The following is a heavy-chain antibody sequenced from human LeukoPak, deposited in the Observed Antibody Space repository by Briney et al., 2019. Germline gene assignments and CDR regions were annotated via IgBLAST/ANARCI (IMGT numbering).Heavy chain of an antibody. CDR1: GYTFTSYG. J-gene: IGHJ6*02. V-gene: IGHV1-18*01. CDR2: ISAYNGNT. D-gene: IGHD4-4*01. Sequence: GASVKVSYKASGYTFTSYGISWVRQAPGQGLEWMGWISAYNGNTNYAQKLQGRVTMTTDTSTSTAYMELRSLRSDDTAVYYCARESDSVSAPSTAIYYYYGMDVWGQGTTVTVSS. CDR3: ARESDSVSAPSTAIYYYYGMDV.